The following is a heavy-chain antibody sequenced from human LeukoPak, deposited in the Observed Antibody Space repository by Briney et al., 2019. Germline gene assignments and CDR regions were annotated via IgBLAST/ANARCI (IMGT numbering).Heavy chain of an antibody. CDR2: ISWNSGSI. CDR3: ARREYSSSWYSYY. Sequence: PGGSLRLSCAASGFTFDDYAMHWVRQAPGKGLEWVSGISWNSGSIGYADSVKGRFTISRDNAKNSLYLQMNSLRAEDTAVYYCARREYSSSWYSYYWGQGTLVTVSS. V-gene: IGHV3-9*01. D-gene: IGHD6-13*01. CDR1: GFTFDDYA. J-gene: IGHJ4*02.